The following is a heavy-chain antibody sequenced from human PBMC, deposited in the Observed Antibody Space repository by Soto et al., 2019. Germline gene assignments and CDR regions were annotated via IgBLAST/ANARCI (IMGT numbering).Heavy chain of an antibody. D-gene: IGHD3-22*01. Sequence: SETLSLTCTVSGGSISSYYWSWIRQPPGKGLEWIGYIYYSGSTNYNPSLKSRVTISVDTSKNQFSLKLSSVTAADTAVYYCASFVYYSDSSGYIENAFDIWGQGTMVTVSS. V-gene: IGHV4-59*01. CDR1: GGSISSYY. CDR3: ASFVYYSDSSGYIENAFDI. CDR2: IYYSGST. J-gene: IGHJ3*02.